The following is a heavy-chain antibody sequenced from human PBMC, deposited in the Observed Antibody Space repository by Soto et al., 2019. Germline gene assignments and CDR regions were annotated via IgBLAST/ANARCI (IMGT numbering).Heavy chain of an antibody. CDR3: ARYRISGSWSKFDY. Sequence: SETLSLTCSVSGLTISSASYYWSWIHQHPGKGLEWVGNIYYNGSTYYSPSLKSRVTVWFDTSKNQFSLRLTSVTAADTAVYYCARYRISGSWSKFDYWGQGTRVTVSS. D-gene: IGHD6-13*01. V-gene: IGHV4-31*03. CDR2: IYYNGST. J-gene: IGHJ4*02. CDR1: GLTISSASYY.